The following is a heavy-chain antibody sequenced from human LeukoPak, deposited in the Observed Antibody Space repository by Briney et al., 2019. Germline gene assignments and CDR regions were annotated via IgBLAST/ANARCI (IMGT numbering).Heavy chain of an antibody. D-gene: IGHD2-21*01. Sequence: SETLSLTCTVSGGSISSYYWSWIRQPPGKGLEWVASIYYSGSASYNPSLKRRVTISVDTSKNQFSLRLSSVTAADTAVYYCARHFVTYPHYFDYWGQGTLVTVSS. CDR2: IYYSGSA. J-gene: IGHJ4*02. CDR3: ARHFVTYPHYFDY. V-gene: IGHV4-59*08. CDR1: GGSISSYY.